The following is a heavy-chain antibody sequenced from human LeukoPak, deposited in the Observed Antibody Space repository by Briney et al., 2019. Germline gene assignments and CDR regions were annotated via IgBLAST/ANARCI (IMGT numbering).Heavy chain of an antibody. J-gene: IGHJ4*02. CDR3: ARGDMITFGGVIVNPPPPDY. Sequence: SETLSLTCTVSGGSISSGSYYWSWIRQPAGKGLEWIGRIYTSGSTNYNPSLKSRVTISVDTSKNQFSLKLSSVTAADTAVYYCARGDMITFGGVIVNPPPPDYWGQGTLVTVSS. CDR1: GGSISSGSYY. D-gene: IGHD3-16*02. CDR2: IYTSGST. V-gene: IGHV4-61*02.